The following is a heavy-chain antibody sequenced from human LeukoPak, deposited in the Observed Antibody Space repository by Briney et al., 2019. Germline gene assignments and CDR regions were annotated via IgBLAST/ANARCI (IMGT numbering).Heavy chain of an antibody. D-gene: IGHD5-24*01. CDR2: INPNSGGT. Sequence: ASVKVSCKASGYTFIGYYIHWVRQAPGQGLEWMGWINPNSGGTSYPQKFQGRVTMTRDTSISTAYMELTGLTSDDTAVYYCARAESLELATPMGDYWGQGTLDTVSS. CDR3: ARAESLELATPMGDY. V-gene: IGHV1-2*02. CDR1: GYTFIGYY. J-gene: IGHJ4*02.